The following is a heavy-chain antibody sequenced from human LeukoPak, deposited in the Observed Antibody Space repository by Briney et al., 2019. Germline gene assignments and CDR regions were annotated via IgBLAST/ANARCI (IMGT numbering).Heavy chain of an antibody. Sequence: SETLSLTCTVSGGSVSSGSYYWSWLRQPPGKGPEWIGYIYYSGSTNYNPSLKSRVTISVDTSKNQFSLKLSSVTAADTAVYYCARSPRRIVVVTARNWYFDLWGRGTLVTVSS. V-gene: IGHV4-61*01. CDR3: ARSPRRIVVVTARNWYFDL. CDR1: GGSVSSGSYY. CDR2: IYYSGST. J-gene: IGHJ2*01. D-gene: IGHD2-21*02.